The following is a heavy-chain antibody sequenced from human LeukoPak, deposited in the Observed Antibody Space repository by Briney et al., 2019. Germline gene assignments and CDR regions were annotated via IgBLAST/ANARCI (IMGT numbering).Heavy chain of an antibody. CDR3: ARGGRRSSSSKFDY. V-gene: IGHV4-34*01. J-gene: IGHJ4*02. D-gene: IGHD6-6*01. CDR2: INHSGST. CDR1: GGSFSGYY. Sequence: SETLSLTCAVYGGSFSGYYWSWIRQPPGKGLEWIGEINHSGSTNYNPSLKSRVTISVDTSKNQFSLKLSSVTATDTAVYYCARGGRRSSSSKFDYWSQGTLVTVSS.